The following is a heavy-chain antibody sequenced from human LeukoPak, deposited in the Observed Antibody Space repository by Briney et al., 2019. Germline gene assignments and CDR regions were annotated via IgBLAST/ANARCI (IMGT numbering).Heavy chain of an antibody. Sequence: SETLSLTCTVSGGSISSSSYYWGWIRPPPGKGLEWIGSIYFSASTYYNPSLKSRVTISVDTSKNQFSLKLSSVTAADTAVYYCATLAVAGPFDYWGQGTLVTVSS. V-gene: IGHV4-39*01. D-gene: IGHD6-19*01. CDR2: IYFSAST. CDR3: ATLAVAGPFDY. J-gene: IGHJ4*02. CDR1: GGSISSSSYY.